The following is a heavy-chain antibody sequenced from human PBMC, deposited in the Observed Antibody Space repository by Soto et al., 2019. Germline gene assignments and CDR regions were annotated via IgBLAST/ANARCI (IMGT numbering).Heavy chain of an antibody. V-gene: IGHV1-69*05. CDR1: GGTFSSYA. J-gene: IGHJ6*03. Sequence: SVKVSCKASGGTFSSYAISWVRQAPGQGLEWMGGIIPIFGTANYAQKFQGRVTMTTDTSTSTAYMELRSLRSDDTAVYYCAREGYCSGGSCYSFGYYYMDVWGKGTTVTV. CDR2: IIPIFGTA. D-gene: IGHD2-15*01. CDR3: AREGYCSGGSCYSFGYYYMDV.